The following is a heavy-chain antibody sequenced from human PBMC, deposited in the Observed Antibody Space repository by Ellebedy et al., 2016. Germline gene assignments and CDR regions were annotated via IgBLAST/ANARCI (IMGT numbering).Heavy chain of an antibody. CDR3: ARTHSSSWYDIFDY. CDR2: INPNSGGT. CDR1: RYTFTGYY. D-gene: IGHD6-13*01. J-gene: IGHJ4*02. V-gene: IGHV1-2*02. Sequence: ASVKVSXKASRYTFTGYYMHWVRQAPGQGLEWMGWINPNSGGTNYAQKFQGRVTMTRDTSISTAYMELSRLRSDDTAVYYCARTHSSSWYDIFDYWGQGTLVTVSS.